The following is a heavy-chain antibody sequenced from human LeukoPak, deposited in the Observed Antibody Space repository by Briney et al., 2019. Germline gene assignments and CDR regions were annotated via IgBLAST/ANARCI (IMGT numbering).Heavy chain of an antibody. J-gene: IGHJ4*02. Sequence: GESLKISCAASGFTFSNYAMSWVRQAPGRGLGWVSIISGRGDNTKYADSVKGRFTISRDNSKNTLSLQMNSLRAEDTAVYYCAKADCGGADCHVRDFWGQGTLVTVSS. CDR3: AKADCGGADCHVRDF. V-gene: IGHV3-23*01. D-gene: IGHD2-21*01. CDR1: GFTFSNYA. CDR2: ISGRGDNT.